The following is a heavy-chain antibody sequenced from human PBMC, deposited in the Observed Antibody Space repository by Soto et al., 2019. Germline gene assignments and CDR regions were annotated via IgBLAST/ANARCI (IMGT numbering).Heavy chain of an antibody. V-gene: IGHV5-51*01. CDR3: ARLYGDSQLSSAFDI. CDR2: IYPGDSDT. J-gene: IGHJ3*02. CDR1: GYSFNSYW. Sequence: GESLKISCKGSGYSFNSYWIGWVRQMPGKGLEWMGIIYPGDSDTRYSPSFQGQVTISADKSISTAYLQWSSLKASDTAMYYCARLYGDSQLSSAFDIWGQGTKVTVSS. D-gene: IGHD4-17*01.